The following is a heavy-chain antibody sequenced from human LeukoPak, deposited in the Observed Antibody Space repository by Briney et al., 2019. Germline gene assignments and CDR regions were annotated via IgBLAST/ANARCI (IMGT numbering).Heavy chain of an antibody. CDR1: GFTFSSYW. Sequence: GALRLSCAASGFTFSSYWMSWVRQAPGKGLEWVANIKQDGSEKYYVDSVKGRFTISRDNAKNSLYLQMNSLRAEDTAVYYCARDDEYYDFWSGYYKGKDYWGQGTLVTVSS. D-gene: IGHD3-3*01. J-gene: IGHJ4*02. V-gene: IGHV3-7*01. CDR3: ARDDEYYDFWSGYYKGKDY. CDR2: IKQDGSEK.